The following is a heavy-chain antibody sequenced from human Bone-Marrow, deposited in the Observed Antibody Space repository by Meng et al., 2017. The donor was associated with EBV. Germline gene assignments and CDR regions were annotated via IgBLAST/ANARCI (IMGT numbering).Heavy chain of an antibody. Sequence: QVQLVQSGAEVKKPGSSVKVPCKASGGTFSSHASSWVRQAPGQGLEWMGGIIPIFATANYAQKFQGRVTITADESTSTAYMELSSLRSEDTAVYYCARGPQVIRWDYWGQGTLVTVSS. V-gene: IGHV1-69*01. CDR2: IIPIFATA. D-gene: IGHD4-23*01. CDR3: ARGPQVIRWDY. CDR1: GGTFSSHA. J-gene: IGHJ4*02.